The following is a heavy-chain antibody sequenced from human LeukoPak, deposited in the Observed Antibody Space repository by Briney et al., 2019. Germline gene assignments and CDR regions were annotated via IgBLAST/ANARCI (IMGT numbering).Heavy chain of an antibody. CDR3: AKDSSGYAPYYYYGMDV. Sequence: GGSLRLSCAAFGFTFSSYAMSWVRQAPGKGLEWVSAISGSGGSTYYADSVKGRFTISRDNSKNTLYLQMNSLRAEDTAVYYCAKDSSGYAPYYYYGMDVWGQGTTVTVSS. CDR2: ISGSGGST. D-gene: IGHD3-22*01. V-gene: IGHV3-23*01. CDR1: GFTFSSYA. J-gene: IGHJ6*02.